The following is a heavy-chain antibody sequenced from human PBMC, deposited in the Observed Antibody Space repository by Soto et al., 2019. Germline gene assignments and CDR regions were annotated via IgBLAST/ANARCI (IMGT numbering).Heavy chain of an antibody. CDR3: ARGTAMVRLYNWFDP. V-gene: IGHV3-21*01. J-gene: IGHJ5*02. Sequence: GGSLRLSCAASGFTFSSYSMNWVRQAPGKGLEWVSSISSSSSYIYYADSVKGRFTISRDNAKNSLYLQMNSLRAEDTAVYYCARGTAMVRLYNWFDPWGQGTLVTVSS. CDR2: ISSSSSYI. CDR1: GFTFSSYS. D-gene: IGHD5-18*01.